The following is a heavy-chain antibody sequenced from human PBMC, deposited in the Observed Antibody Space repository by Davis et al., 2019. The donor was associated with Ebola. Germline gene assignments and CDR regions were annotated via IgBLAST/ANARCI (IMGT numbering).Heavy chain of an antibody. CDR3: AKARVDSGSNPIFDY. V-gene: IGHV3-23*01. D-gene: IGHD1-26*01. Sequence: GESLKISCSASGFTFSNYGMSWVRQAPGKGLEWVSGVIGSGSDTYYADSVKGRFTISRDNSKSTLYLQMNSLRGEDTALYYCAKARVDSGSNPIFDYWGRGTLVTISS. CDR1: GFTFSNYG. CDR2: VIGSGSDT. J-gene: IGHJ4*02.